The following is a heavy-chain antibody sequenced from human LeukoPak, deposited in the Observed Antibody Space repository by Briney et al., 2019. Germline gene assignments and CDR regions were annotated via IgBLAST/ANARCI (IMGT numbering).Heavy chain of an antibody. CDR3: ARHGYSYGSPGKPCAGYCGGDFYYYYMDV. CDR1: GYSFTSYW. CDR2: IYPGDSDT. Sequence: GESLKISCKGSGYSFTSYWIGWVRQMPGKGLEWMGIIYPGDSDTRYSPSFQGQVTISADKSISTAYLQWSSLKASDTAMYYCARHGYSYGSPGKPCAGYCGGDFYYYYMDVWGKGTTVTVSS. D-gene: IGHD2-21*01. V-gene: IGHV5-51*01. J-gene: IGHJ6*03.